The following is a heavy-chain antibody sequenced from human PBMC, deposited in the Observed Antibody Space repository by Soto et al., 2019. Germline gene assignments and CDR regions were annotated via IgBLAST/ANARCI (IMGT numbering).Heavy chain of an antibody. CDR3: AKDKGGRYCSRTSCLYSFDY. Sequence: EVQLLESGGGLVQPGGSLRLSCTASGFTFSTYAMSWVRQAPGKGLEWVSTISDSGSTYYADSVKVRFTISRDNSKNTLYLKMNSLRAEDTAVYYCAKDKGGRYCSRTSCLYSFDYWGQGTLVTVSS. CDR1: GFTFSTYA. V-gene: IGHV3-23*01. CDR2: ISDSGST. D-gene: IGHD2-2*01. J-gene: IGHJ4*02.